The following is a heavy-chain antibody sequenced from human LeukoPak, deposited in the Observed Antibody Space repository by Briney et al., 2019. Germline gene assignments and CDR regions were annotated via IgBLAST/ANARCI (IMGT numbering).Heavy chain of an antibody. D-gene: IGHD3-22*01. CDR1: GFPVSGYY. J-gene: IGHJ4*02. CDR3: ARMLISSGYYVDY. Sequence: PGVSLRLSCAASGFPVSGYYMSWVRQAPGKGLDWVSVIYSGGTTYDADSVKGRFTISRDESKNMLYLQMNSLRAEDTAIYYCARMLISSGYYVDYWGQGTLVTVSS. V-gene: IGHV3-53*01. CDR2: IYSGGTT.